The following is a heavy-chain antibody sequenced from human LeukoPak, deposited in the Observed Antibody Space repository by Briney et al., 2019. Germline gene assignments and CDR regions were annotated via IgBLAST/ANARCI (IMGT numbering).Heavy chain of an antibody. CDR3: ARVLRYFDWAPLDYYGMDV. CDR1: RFTFSSYD. V-gene: IGHV3-13*01. J-gene: IGHJ6*02. Sequence: GGSLRLSCAASRFTFSSYDMHWVRQATGKGLEWVSAICSAGDTYYPGSVKGRFTISRENAKNSLYLQMNSLRAEDTAVYYCARVLRYFDWAPLDYYGMDVWGQGTTVTVSS. D-gene: IGHD3-9*01. CDR2: ICSAGDT.